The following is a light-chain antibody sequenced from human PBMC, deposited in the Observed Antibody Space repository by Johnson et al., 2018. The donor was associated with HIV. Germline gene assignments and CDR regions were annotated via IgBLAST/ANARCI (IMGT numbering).Light chain of an antibody. V-gene: IGLV1-51*01. CDR3: GTWDSRLSAEV. J-gene: IGLJ1*01. CDR1: SSNIENNY. CDR2: DNN. Sequence: QSVLTQPPSMSAAPGQRVAISCSGSSSNIENNYVSWYQQFPGTAPKLLIYDNNKRPSGIPDRFSGSKSGTSATLGITGLQTGDEADYYCGTWDSRLSAEVFGTGTKVTVL.